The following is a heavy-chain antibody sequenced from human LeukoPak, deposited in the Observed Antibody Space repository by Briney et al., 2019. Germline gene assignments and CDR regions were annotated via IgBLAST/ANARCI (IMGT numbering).Heavy chain of an antibody. CDR1: GYTFTGYY. V-gene: IGHV1-2*02. CDR3: ARDGGRTTVTTFRATLNWFDP. CDR2: INPNSGGT. J-gene: IGHJ5*02. Sequence: GASVKVSCKASGYTFTGYYMHWVRQAPGQGLEWMGWINPNSGGTNYAQKFQGRVTMTRDTSISTAYMELSRLRSDDTAVYYCARDGGRTTVTTFRATLNWFDPWGQGTLVTVSS. D-gene: IGHD4-17*01.